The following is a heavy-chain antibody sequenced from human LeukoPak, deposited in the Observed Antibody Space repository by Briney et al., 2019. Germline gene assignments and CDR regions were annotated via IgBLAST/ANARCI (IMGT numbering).Heavy chain of an antibody. CDR3: ARVAYFDWLPLNPWFDP. Sequence: GRSLRLSCAASGFTFSSYDMHWVRQAPGKGLEWVAVIWYDGSNKYYADSVKGRFTISRDNSKNTLYLQMNSLRAEDTAVYYCARVAYFDWLPLNPWFDPWGQGTLVTVSS. V-gene: IGHV3-33*01. J-gene: IGHJ5*02. CDR1: GFTFSSYD. CDR2: IWYDGSNK. D-gene: IGHD3-9*01.